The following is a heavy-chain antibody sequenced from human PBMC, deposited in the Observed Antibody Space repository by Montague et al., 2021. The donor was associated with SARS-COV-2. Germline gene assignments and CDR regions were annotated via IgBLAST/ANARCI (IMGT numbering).Heavy chain of an antibody. CDR2: IGWDDDK. J-gene: IGHJ6*02. V-gene: IGHV2-70*11. D-gene: IGHD3-9*01. CDR1: GFSLSTSGMC. Sequence: PALVKPTQTLTLTCTLSGFSLSTSGMCVSWIRQPPGKALEWLARIGWDDDKYYSTSLKTRLTISKDTSKNQVVLTMTNMDPVDTATYYCARTHYDILPGYYYDMDVWGQGTTVTVSS. CDR3: ARTHYDILPGYYYDMDV.